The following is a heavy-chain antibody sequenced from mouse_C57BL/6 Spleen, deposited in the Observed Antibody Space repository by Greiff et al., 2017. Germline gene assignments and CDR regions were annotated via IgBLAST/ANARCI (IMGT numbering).Heavy chain of an antibody. CDR2: ISSGSSTI. CDR1: GFTFSDYG. Sequence: EVHLVESGGGLVKPGGSLKLSCAASGFTFSDYGMHWVRQAPEKGLEWVAYISSGSSTIYYADTVKGRFTISRDNAKNTLFLQMTSLRSEDTAMYYCARGDGYCFDYWGQGTTLTVSS. J-gene: IGHJ2*01. V-gene: IGHV5-17*01. D-gene: IGHD2-3*01. CDR3: ARGDGYCFDY.